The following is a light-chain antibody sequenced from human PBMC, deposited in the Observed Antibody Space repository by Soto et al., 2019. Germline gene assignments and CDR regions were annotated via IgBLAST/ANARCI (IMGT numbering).Light chain of an antibody. CDR1: PSVSTR. CDR2: KAS. J-gene: IGKJ1*01. CDR3: QQYDTYPWT. Sequence: DIQMTQSPSTLSASVGDRVTITCRASPSVSTRLAWYQQKPEKAPKLLTCKASSLESGVPSRVSGSGSGTEFTLTISSLQPDDFATYYGQQYDTYPWTFGQGTKVEIK. V-gene: IGKV1-5*03.